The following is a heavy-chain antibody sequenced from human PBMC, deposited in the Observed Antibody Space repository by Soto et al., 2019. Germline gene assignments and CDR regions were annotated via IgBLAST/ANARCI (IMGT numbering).Heavy chain of an antibody. Sequence: LRLSCAASGVTFSGFAMHWVRQAPGKGLEWVAVILYDGSNRYYADSVEGRFTISRDNSKNTLYLQMNSLRVEDTAVYYCARGLAGTTHFDSWGQGTLVTVSS. D-gene: IGHD1-1*01. CDR2: ILYDGSNR. J-gene: IGHJ4*02. CDR1: GVTFSGFA. V-gene: IGHV3-30-3*01. CDR3: ARGLAGTTHFDS.